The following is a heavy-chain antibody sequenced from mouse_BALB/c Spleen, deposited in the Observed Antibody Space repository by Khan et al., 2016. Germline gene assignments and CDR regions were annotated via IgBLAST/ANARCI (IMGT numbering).Heavy chain of an antibody. CDR1: GFTFSSFG. CDR2: ISSGTSTI. J-gene: IGHJ3*01. V-gene: IGHV5-17*02. Sequence: EVELVESGGGLVQPGGSRKLSCAASGFTFSSFGMHWVRQAPEKGLEWVAYISSGTSTIYYADTVKGRFTISRDNPKNTLFLQMASLRSEDTAMCYCARNYYEHPSWFANWGQGTLGTVSA. D-gene: IGHD2-4*01. CDR3: ARNYYEHPSWFAN.